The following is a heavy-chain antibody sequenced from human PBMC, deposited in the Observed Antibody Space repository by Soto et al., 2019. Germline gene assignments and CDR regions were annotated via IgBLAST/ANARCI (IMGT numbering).Heavy chain of an antibody. CDR1: GFTFSSYA. CDR2: IDGSGRNT. Sequence: SQRLSGAASGFTFSSYAMSWVRQAPGKGLEWVSGIDGSGRNTYYADSVKGRFTISRDNSKNTLSVQMNGLRVEDTALYYCAKGGCSVCSGGTCYFQAPDYWGQGTLVTVSS. V-gene: IGHV3-23*01. J-gene: IGHJ4*02. CDR3: AKGGCSVCSGGTCYFQAPDY. D-gene: IGHD2-15*01.